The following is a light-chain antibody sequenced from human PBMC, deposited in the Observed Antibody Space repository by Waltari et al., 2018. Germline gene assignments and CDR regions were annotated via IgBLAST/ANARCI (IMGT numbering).Light chain of an antibody. Sequence: EIVLTQSPATLSLSPGERATLSCRASQSVSSHLAWYQQKPGQAPRLLIYDASNMATGIPARFSGSGSWTDFTLTISSLEPEDFAVYYCQQRSNWLTFGGGTKVEIK. CDR2: DAS. J-gene: IGKJ4*01. CDR1: QSVSSH. V-gene: IGKV3-11*01. CDR3: QQRSNWLT.